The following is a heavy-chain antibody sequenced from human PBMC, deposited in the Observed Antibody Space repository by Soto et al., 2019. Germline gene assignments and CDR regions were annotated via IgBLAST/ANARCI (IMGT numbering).Heavy chain of an antibody. Sequence: QVQLQESGPGLVKPSETLSLTCTVSGGSVSSGSYYWSWIRQPPGKGLEWIGYIYYSGSTNYNPSLKTRVTISVDTSKNQFSLKLSSVTAADTAVYYCARVPEEMGTIGFYYYYAMDVWGQGTTVTVSS. CDR1: GGSVSSGSYY. V-gene: IGHV4-61*01. J-gene: IGHJ6*02. CDR3: ARVPEEMGTIGFYYYYAMDV. CDR2: IYYSGST.